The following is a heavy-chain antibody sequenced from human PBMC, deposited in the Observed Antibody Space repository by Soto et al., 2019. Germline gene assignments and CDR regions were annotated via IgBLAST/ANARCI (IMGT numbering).Heavy chain of an antibody. Sequence: SETLSLTCTVSGGSISSGGYYWSWIRQHPGKGLEWIGYIYYSGSTYYNPSLKSRVTISVDTSKNQFSLKLSSVTAADTAVYYCARLVELRYFDWFGFFDYWGQGTLVTSPQ. V-gene: IGHV4-31*03. CDR1: GGSISSGGYY. CDR3: ARLVELRYFDWFGFFDY. CDR2: IYYSGST. J-gene: IGHJ4*02. D-gene: IGHD3-9*01.